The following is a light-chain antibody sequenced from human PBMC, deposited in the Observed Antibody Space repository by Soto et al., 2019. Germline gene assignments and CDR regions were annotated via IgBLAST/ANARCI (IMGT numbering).Light chain of an antibody. J-gene: IGLJ3*02. CDR2: SNN. CDR3: AAWYDSLNGWV. V-gene: IGLV1-44*01. CDR1: GSNIGSTT. Sequence: QSVLTQPPSASGTPGQRVTISCSGSGSNIGSTTVNWYQQLPGTAPKLLIYSNNQRPSGVPDRFSGSKSGTSASLAISGLQSEDEADYYCAAWYDSLNGWVFGGGSKLTVL.